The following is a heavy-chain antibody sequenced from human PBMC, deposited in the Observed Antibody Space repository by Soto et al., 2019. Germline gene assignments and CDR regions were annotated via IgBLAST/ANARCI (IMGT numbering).Heavy chain of an antibody. D-gene: IGHD3-22*01. Sequence: GGSLRLSCVASGFTFSRSAMNWVRQAPGKGLEWVSGLSSSGGSTYYADSVKGRFTISRDNSKNTLYLQMNSLRAEDSAVYYCATVGLVVTAELLHHRGNGTRGTISS. J-gene: IGHJ1*01. V-gene: IGHV3-23*01. CDR3: ATVGLVVTAELLHH. CDR1: GFTFSRSA. CDR2: LSSSGGST.